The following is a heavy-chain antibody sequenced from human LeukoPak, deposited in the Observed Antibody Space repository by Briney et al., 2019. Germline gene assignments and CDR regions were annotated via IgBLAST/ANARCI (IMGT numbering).Heavy chain of an antibody. CDR2: MNPNSGNT. J-gene: IGHJ4*02. V-gene: IGHV1-8*01. CDR1: GYTLTSYD. CDR3: ARGASSSWYASWVY. Sequence: ASVKVSCKASGYTLTSYDINWVRQATGQGLEWMGWMNPNSGNTGYAQKFQGRVTMTRNTSISTAYMELSSLRSEDTAVYYCARGASSSWYASWVYWGQGTLVTVSS. D-gene: IGHD6-13*01.